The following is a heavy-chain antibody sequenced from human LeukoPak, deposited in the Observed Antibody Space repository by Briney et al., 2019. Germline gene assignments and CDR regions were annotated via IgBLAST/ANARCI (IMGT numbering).Heavy chain of an antibody. D-gene: IGHD3-10*01. V-gene: IGHV4-34*01. Sequence: SETLSLTCAVYGGSFSDYYWSWIRQPPGKGLEWIGEINHSGSTNYIPSLKSRVTISVDTSKNQFSLKLSSVTAADTAVYYCARDGRGGFGELFSKYYYYYMDVWGKGTTVTISS. CDR1: GGSFSDYY. CDR3: ARDGRGGFGELFSKYYYYYMDV. J-gene: IGHJ6*03. CDR2: INHSGST.